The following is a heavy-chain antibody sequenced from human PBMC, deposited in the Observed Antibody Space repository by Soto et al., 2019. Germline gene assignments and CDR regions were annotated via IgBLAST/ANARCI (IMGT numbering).Heavy chain of an antibody. D-gene: IGHD6-19*01. V-gene: IGHV4-59*01. CDR3: ARYSSGLGNWFDP. CDR1: GGSISSYY. CDR2: IYYSGST. Sequence: QVQLQESGPGLVKPSETLSLTCTVSGGSISSYYWSWIRQPPGKGLEWIGYIYYSGSTNYNPSLKSRVTISVDTSKNQFSLKLSSVTAADTAVYYCARYSSGLGNWFDPWGQGTLVTVSS. J-gene: IGHJ5*02.